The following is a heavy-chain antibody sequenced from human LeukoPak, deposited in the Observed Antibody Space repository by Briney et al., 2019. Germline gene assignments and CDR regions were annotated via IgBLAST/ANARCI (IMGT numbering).Heavy chain of an antibody. CDR1: GYTFTSNY. CDR2: IYPRDGST. Sequence: GASVKVSCKASGYTFTSNYIHWVRQAPGQGLEWMGTIYPRDGSTSYAQKFQGRVTVTRDTSTSTGHMELSGLRSEDTAVYYCARDQEGFDYWGQGTLVTVSS. V-gene: IGHV1-46*01. J-gene: IGHJ4*02. CDR3: ARDQEGFDY.